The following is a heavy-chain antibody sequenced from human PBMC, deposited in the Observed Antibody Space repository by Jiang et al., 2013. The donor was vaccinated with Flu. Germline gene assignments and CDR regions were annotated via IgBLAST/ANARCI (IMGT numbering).Heavy chain of an antibody. J-gene: IGHJ4*02. D-gene: IGHD2-2*02. CDR2: IYRDGSP. CDR1: GFTVSSNF. Sequence: VQLVESGGGLVQPGGSLRLSCAASGFTVSSNFMSWVRQVPGKGLEWVSVIYRDGSPHYADSVKGRFTISRDGSKNTLDLQMNSLRAEDTAVYYCARIEGCSITTCHNNWGQGTLVTVSS. V-gene: IGHV3-66*01. CDR3: ARIEGCSITTCHNN.